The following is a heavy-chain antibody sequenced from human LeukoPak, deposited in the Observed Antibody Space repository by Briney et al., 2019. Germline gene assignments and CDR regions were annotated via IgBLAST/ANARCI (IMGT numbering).Heavy chain of an antibody. V-gene: IGHV3-21*01. CDR3: ARGGAAAGTDAFDI. CDR1: GFSFSSYS. D-gene: IGHD6-13*01. J-gene: IGHJ3*02. Sequence: PGGSLRVSCAASGFSFSSYSMNWVRQAPGKGLEWVSYISSSSSYIYYADSVKGRFTISRDNAKKSLYLQMNSLRAEDTAVYYCARGGAAAGTDAFDIWGQGTMVTVSS. CDR2: ISSSSSYI.